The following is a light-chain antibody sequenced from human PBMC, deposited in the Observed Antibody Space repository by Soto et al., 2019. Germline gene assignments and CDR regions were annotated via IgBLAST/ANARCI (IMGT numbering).Light chain of an antibody. Sequence: ETVLTQSPATLSVSPGERATLSCRASQSISSDLAWYQQKPGQAPRFLIYGASTTATAIPGRFSGSGSGREFTLSISSLQSEDFAVYYCQQYNNWPRTFGQGTKLEIK. J-gene: IGKJ2*01. CDR1: QSISSD. CDR3: QQYNNWPRT. CDR2: GAS. V-gene: IGKV3-15*01.